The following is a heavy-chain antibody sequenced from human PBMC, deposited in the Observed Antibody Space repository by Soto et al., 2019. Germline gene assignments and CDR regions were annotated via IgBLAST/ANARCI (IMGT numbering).Heavy chain of an antibody. J-gene: IGHJ4*01. CDR3: ARGARYCTNGVCYTSYYFDY. CDR1: GGSISGYY. Sequence: SETLSLTCTVSGGSISGYYWSWIRQPPGKGLDLIGYVYYSGSTNYNPSLKSRVTISVDRSKNHFFLKLSSVTAADTAVYYCARGARYCTNGVCYTSYYFDYWGQGTLVTVSS. V-gene: IGHV4-59*01. CDR2: VYYSGST. D-gene: IGHD2-8*01.